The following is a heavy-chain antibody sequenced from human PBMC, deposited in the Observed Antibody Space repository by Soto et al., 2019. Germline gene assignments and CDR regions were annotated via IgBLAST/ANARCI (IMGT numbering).Heavy chain of an antibody. D-gene: IGHD3-22*01. Sequence: QVQLVESGGGVVQPGRSLRLSCAASGFTFSSYGMHWVRQAPGKGLEWVAVIWYDGSNKYYADSVKGRFTISRDNSKNTLYLQMNSLRAEDTAVYYCARTPGSGYYNHEYYYYGMDVWGQGTTVTVSS. CDR3: ARTPGSGYYNHEYYYYGMDV. V-gene: IGHV3-33*01. CDR1: GFTFSSYG. J-gene: IGHJ6*02. CDR2: IWYDGSNK.